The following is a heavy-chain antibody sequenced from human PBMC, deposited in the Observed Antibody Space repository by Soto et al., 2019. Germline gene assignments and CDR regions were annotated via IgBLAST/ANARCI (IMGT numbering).Heavy chain of an antibody. CDR3: ARDGGYYGSGPYGMDV. D-gene: IGHD3-10*01. Sequence: EVQLVESGGGLVQPGGSLRLSCAASGFTFSSYWMHWVRQAPGKGLVWVSRINSDGSSTSYADSVKGRFTISRDNAKNSLYLQMNSLRAEGTGVYYCARDGGYYGSGPYGMDVWGQGTTVTVSS. J-gene: IGHJ6*02. CDR1: GFTFSSYW. CDR2: INSDGSST. V-gene: IGHV3-74*01.